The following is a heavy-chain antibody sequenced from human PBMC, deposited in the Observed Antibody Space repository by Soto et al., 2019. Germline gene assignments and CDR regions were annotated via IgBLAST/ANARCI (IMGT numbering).Heavy chain of an antibody. CDR1: GYTFTSYG. Sequence: QVQLVQSGGEVKKPGASVKLSCTASGYTFTSYGISWVRQAPGQGLGWMGWISAYNGKTNYAQNVQGRVTMTTDTATRTAYMELRSLRSDDTAVYYCARGGDVNYYHGMDVWGQGTTVTVSS. J-gene: IGHJ6*02. D-gene: IGHD5-12*01. CDR3: ARGGDVNYYHGMDV. CDR2: ISAYNGKT. V-gene: IGHV1-18*01.